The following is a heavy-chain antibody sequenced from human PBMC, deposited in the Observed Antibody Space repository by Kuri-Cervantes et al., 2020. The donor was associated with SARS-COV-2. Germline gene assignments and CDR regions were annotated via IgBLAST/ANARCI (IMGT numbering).Heavy chain of an antibody. D-gene: IGHD2-2*02. CDR1: GGSISSYY. CDR3: ARGGGGYCSSTSCYSY. V-gene: IGHV4-59*12. J-gene: IGHJ4*02. CDR2: IYYSGST. Sequence: SETLSLTCTVSGGSISSYYWSWIRQPPGKGLEWIGYIYYSGSTNYNPSLKSRVTISVDTSKNQFSLELSSVTAADTAVYYCARGGGGYCSSTSCYSYWGQGTLVTVSS.